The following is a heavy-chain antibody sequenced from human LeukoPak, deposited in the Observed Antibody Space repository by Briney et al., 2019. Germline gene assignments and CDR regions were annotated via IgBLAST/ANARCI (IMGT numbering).Heavy chain of an antibody. V-gene: IGHV3-7*01. D-gene: IGHD3-10*01. CDR1: GFTFNSYW. J-gene: IGHJ4*02. CDR2: IKQDGSEK. CDR3: ARGSYGSGSYYQNY. Sequence: PGGSLRLSCAASGFTFNSYWMTWVRQAPGKGLEWVANIKQDGSEKYYVDSVKGRFTISRDNAKNSLYLQMNSLRAEDTAVYYCARGSYGSGSYYQNYWGQGTLVTVSS.